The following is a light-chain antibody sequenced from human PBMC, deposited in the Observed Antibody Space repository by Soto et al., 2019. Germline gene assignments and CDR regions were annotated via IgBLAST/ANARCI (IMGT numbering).Light chain of an antibody. Sequence: QSALTQPASVSRSPGQSITLSCTGSSSDIGAYNYVSWYQHHPGKAPKLMIYEVRNRPSGISSRFSGSKSGNTASLTISGLRAEDEADYYCSSYTNSITTPYVFGPGTKVTVL. J-gene: IGLJ1*01. CDR2: EVR. CDR1: SSDIGAYNY. V-gene: IGLV2-14*01. CDR3: SSYTNSITTPYV.